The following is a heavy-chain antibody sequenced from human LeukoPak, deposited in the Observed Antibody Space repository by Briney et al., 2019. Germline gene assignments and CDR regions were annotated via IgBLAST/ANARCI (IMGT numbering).Heavy chain of an antibody. V-gene: IGHV5-51*01. D-gene: IGHD3-3*01. CDR1: GYSFTSYW. Sequence: GESLKISCKGSGYSFTSYWIGWVRPMPGKGLEWMGIIYPGDSDTRYSPSFQGQVTISADKSISTAYLQWSSLKASDTAMYYCARRRRGVVTSNAFDIWGQGTMVTVSS. J-gene: IGHJ3*02. CDR2: IYPGDSDT. CDR3: ARRRRGVVTSNAFDI.